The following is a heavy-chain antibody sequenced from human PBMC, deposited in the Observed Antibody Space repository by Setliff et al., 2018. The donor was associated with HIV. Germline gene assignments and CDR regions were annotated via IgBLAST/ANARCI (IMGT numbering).Heavy chain of an antibody. Sequence: SGESLKISCKGSGYSFATYWIAWVRQMPGRGLELMGIIYPGDSDTRYSPSFQGQVTISADKSISTAYLQWSSLKASDTAMYYCARHVQGEFPRFDYWGQGTLVTAPQ. D-gene: IGHD3-10*01. CDR3: ARHVQGEFPRFDY. V-gene: IGHV5-51*01. CDR2: IYPGDSDT. J-gene: IGHJ4*02. CDR1: GYSFATYW.